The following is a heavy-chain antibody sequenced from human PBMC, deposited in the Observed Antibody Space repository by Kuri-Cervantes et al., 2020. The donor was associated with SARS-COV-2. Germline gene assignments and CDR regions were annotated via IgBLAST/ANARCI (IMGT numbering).Heavy chain of an antibody. CDR2: ISYDGSNK. CDR3: AREGAISGAFDI. CDR1: GFTFSSYA. J-gene: IGHJ3*02. D-gene: IGHD2-2*01. Sequence: GESLKISCAASGFTFSSYAMHWVRQAPGKGLEWVAVISYDGSNKYYADSVKGRFTISRDNSKNTLYLQMNSLRAEDTAVYYCAREGAISGAFDIWGQGTMVTDSS. V-gene: IGHV3-30-3*01.